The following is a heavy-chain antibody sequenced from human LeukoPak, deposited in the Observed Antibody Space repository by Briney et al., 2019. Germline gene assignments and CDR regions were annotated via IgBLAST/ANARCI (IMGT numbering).Heavy chain of an antibody. CDR2: FSDYNVVT. Sequence: GASAKDSCKPSRYTFFSFVISRGRQALGQRGEWRGWFSDYNVVTCYEQNFQVRVAMTTATSTSTAYLALRSLRSEDTAAYYYSRDLRPPGIAGMKDYWGQGTLVTVSS. CDR1: RYTFFSFV. D-gene: IGHD6-13*01. V-gene: IGHV1-18*01. J-gene: IGHJ4*02. CDR3: SRDLRPPGIAGMKDY.